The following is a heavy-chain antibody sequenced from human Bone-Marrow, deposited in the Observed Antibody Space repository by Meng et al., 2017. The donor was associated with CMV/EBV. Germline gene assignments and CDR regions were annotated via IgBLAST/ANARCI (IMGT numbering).Heavy chain of an antibody. CDR2: IYSGGST. Sequence: GGSLRLSCAASGFTVSSNYMSWVRQAPGKGLEWVSVIYSGGSTYYADSVKGRFTISRDNSKNTLYLQMNSLGAEDTAVYYCAIPYYDILTGYYEGAFDIWGQGTMVTVSS. CDR3: AIPYYDILTGYYEGAFDI. V-gene: IGHV3-66*02. J-gene: IGHJ3*02. D-gene: IGHD3-9*01. CDR1: GFTVSSNY.